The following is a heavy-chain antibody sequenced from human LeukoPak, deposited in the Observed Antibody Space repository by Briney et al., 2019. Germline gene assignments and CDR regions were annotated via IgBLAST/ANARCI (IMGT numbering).Heavy chain of an antibody. V-gene: IGHV4-39*07. CDR1: GGSISSSSYY. CDR3: ARVVSFNWFDP. J-gene: IGHJ5*02. CDR2: IYYSGST. D-gene: IGHD3-22*01. Sequence: SETLSLTCTVSGGSISSSSYYWGWIRQPPGKGLEWIGSIYYSGSTYYNPSLYSRVTISVDTSKNQFSLKLSSVTAADTAVYYCARVVSFNWFDPWGQGTLVTVSS.